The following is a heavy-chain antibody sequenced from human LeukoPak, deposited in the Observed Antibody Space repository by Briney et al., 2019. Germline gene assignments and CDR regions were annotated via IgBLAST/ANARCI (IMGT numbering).Heavy chain of an antibody. CDR2: IRYDGTNK. CDR1: GFTFSSHG. J-gene: IGHJ4*02. Sequence: ARGSLRLSCAASGFTFSSHGMHWVRQAPGKGLKWVAFIRYDGTNKYYADSMKGRFNISRDNFKNTLYLQMNSLRAEDTAVYYCAKDNYYGDYEVTSIFGVDWGQGTLVTVSS. V-gene: IGHV3-30*02. CDR3: AKDNYYGDYEVTSIFGVD. D-gene: IGHD3-10*01.